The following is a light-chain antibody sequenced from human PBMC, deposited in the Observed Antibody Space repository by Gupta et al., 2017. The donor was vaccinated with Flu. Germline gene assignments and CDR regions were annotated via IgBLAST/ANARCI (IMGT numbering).Light chain of an antibody. CDR3: GTWDSGLSDVV. Sequence: QSVLTQPPSVSAAPGPKVTISCSGSSSNIGNNYVAWYQQLPGTAPKLLIYDNNKRPSEIPDRFSGSKSGTSATLAITGLQTGDEADDYCGTWDSGLSDVVFGGGTKLTVL. V-gene: IGLV1-51*01. CDR2: DNN. CDR1: SSNIGNNY. J-gene: IGLJ2*01.